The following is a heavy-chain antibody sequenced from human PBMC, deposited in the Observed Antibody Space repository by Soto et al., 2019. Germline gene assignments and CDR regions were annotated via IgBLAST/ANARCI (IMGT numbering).Heavy chain of an antibody. CDR1: GGSISSGGYY. Sequence: QVQLQESGPGLVKPSQTLSLTCTVSGGSISSGGYYWSWIRQHPGKGLEWIGYIYYSGSTYYNPSLKSRVTTSVDTSKNQFSLKLSSVTAADTAVYYCARAYYDILTGYPSGYFAYWGQGTLVTVSS. D-gene: IGHD3-9*01. J-gene: IGHJ4*02. V-gene: IGHV4-31*03. CDR2: IYYSGST. CDR3: ARAYYDILTGYPSGYFAY.